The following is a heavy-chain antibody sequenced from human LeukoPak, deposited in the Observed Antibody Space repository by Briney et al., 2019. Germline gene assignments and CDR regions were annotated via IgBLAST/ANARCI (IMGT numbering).Heavy chain of an antibody. CDR1: GGSISSYY. CDR3: ARDCGYDFWSGYYTGCWFDP. Sequence: ETLSLTCTVSGGSISSYYWSWIRQPAGTGLEWIGRIYTSGSTNYNPSLKSRVTMSVDTSKNQFSLKLSSVTAADTAVYYCARDCGYDFWSGYYTGCWFDPWGQGTLVTVSS. D-gene: IGHD3-3*01. V-gene: IGHV4-4*07. CDR2: IYTSGST. J-gene: IGHJ5*02.